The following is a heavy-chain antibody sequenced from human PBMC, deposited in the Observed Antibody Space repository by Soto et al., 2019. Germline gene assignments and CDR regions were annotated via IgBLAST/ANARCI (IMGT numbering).Heavy chain of an antibody. J-gene: IGHJ5*02. D-gene: IGHD2-15*01. V-gene: IGHV4-59*01. CDR1: GGSTSSYY. Sequence: TLSLTCTVSGGSTSSYYWSWIRQPPGKGLEWIGYIYYSGSTNYNPSLKSRVTISVDTSKNQFSLKLSSVTAADTAVYYCARGASVLGWFDPWGQGTLVTVSS. CDR3: ARGASVLGWFDP. CDR2: IYYSGST.